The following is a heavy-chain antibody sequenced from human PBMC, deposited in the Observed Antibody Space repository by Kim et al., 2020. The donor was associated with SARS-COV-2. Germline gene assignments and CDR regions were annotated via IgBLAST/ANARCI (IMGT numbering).Heavy chain of an antibody. CDR2: INPSGGST. CDR3: ARRAPIIQNTYYDYVWGSYRPGGSGNWFDP. CDR1: GYTFTSYY. D-gene: IGHD3-16*02. V-gene: IGHV1-46*01. J-gene: IGHJ5*02. Sequence: ASVKVSCKASGYTFTSYYMHWVRQAPGQGLEWMGIINPSGGSTSYAQKFQGRVTMTRDTSTSTVYMELSSLRSEDTGVYYCARRAPIIQNTYYDYVWGSYRPGGSGNWFDPWGQGTLVTVSS.